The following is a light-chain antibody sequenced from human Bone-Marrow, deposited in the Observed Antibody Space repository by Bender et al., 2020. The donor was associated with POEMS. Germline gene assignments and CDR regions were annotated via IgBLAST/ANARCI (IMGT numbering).Light chain of an antibody. CDR1: SSDVGNYDI. Sequence: QSVLTQPASVPGSPGQSITISCTGTSSDVGNYDIVSWYQQHPGKAPKLLIYEGTKRPSGVPDRFSGSKSGTSASLAISGLLTGDEDHYYCAAWDGSLNGRVFGGGTRLTAL. CDR2: EGT. V-gene: IGLV2-14*02. J-gene: IGLJ3*02. CDR3: AAWDGSLNGRV.